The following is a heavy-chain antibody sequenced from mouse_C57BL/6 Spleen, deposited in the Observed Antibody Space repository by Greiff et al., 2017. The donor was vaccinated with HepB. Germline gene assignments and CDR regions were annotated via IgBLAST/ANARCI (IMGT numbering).Heavy chain of an antibody. CDR3: ERGATPSFDY. J-gene: IGHJ2*01. CDR1: GYTFTSYW. CDR2: IDPSDSYT. D-gene: IGHD3-1*01. Sequence: QVQLQQPGAELVRPGTSVKLSCKASGYTFTSYWMHWVKQRPGQGLEWIGVIDPSDSYTNYNQKFKGKATLTVDTSSSTAYMQLSSLTSEDSAVYYCERGATPSFDYWGQGTTLTVSS. V-gene: IGHV1-59*01.